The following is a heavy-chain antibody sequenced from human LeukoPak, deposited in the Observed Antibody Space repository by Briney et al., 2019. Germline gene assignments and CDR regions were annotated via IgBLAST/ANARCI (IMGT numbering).Heavy chain of an antibody. CDR1: GGSISSYY. CDR3: ARGKSGYSYGYEYYFDY. D-gene: IGHD5-18*01. J-gene: IGHJ4*02. CDR2: IYYSGST. Sequence: PSETLSLTCTVSGGSISSYYWSWIRQPPGKGLEWIGYIYYSGSTNYNPSLKSRVTISVDTSKNQFSLKLSSVTAADTAVYYCARGKSGYSYGYEYYFDYWGQGTLVTVSS. V-gene: IGHV4-59*01.